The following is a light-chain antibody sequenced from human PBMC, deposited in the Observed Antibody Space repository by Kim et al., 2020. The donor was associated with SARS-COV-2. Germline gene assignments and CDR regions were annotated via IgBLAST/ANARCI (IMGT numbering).Light chain of an antibody. V-gene: IGLV2-8*01. Sequence: QSALTQPPSASGSPGKSVTISCTGTSSDVGGYNYVSWYQQHPGKAPKLMIYEVSKRPSGVPDRFSGSKSGNTASLTVSGLQAEDEADYYCSSYAGSNNFEIFFGTGTKVTVL. CDR1: SSDVGGYNY. CDR2: EVS. J-gene: IGLJ1*01. CDR3: SSYAGSNNFEIF.